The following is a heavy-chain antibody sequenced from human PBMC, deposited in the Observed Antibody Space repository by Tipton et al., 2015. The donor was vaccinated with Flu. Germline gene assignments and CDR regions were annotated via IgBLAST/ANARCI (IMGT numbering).Heavy chain of an antibody. J-gene: IGHJ1*01. Sequence: QAQLVQFGAEVKKPGASVKVSCKASGYTFTSYYMHWVRQAPGQGLEWMGIINPSGGSTSYAQKFQGRVTMTRDTSTSTVYMELSSLRSEDTAVYYCARDAGQGYYDSSGYYPEYFQHWGQGTLVTVSS. CDR3: ARDAGQGYYDSSGYYPEYFQH. V-gene: IGHV1-46*01. CDR1: GYTFTSYY. D-gene: IGHD3-22*01. CDR2: INPSGGST.